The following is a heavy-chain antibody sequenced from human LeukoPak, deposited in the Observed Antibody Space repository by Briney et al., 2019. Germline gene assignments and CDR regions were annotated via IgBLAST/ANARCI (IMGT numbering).Heavy chain of an antibody. D-gene: IGHD2-21*01. CDR3: ARGLTRDYYYYMDV. CDR2: IKQDGSEK. J-gene: IGHJ6*03. V-gene: IGHV3-7*01. CDR1: GFTFSSYW. Sequence: PGGSLRLSCAASGFTFSSYWMSWVRQAPGKGPAWVANIKQDGSEKYYVDSVKGRFTISRDNAKNSLYLQMNSLRAEDTAVYYCARGLTRDYYYYMDVWGKGTTVTVSS.